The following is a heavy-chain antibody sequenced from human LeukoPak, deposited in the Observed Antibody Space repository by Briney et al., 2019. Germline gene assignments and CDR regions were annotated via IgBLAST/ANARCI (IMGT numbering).Heavy chain of an antibody. Sequence: GGSLRLSCAASGFTFDDYGMSWVRQAPGKGLEWVSAISGSGGSTYYADSVKGRFTISRDNSKNTLYLQMNSLRAEDTAVYYCAKGEVYARVGYWGQGTLVTVSS. V-gene: IGHV3-23*01. CDR1: GFTFDDYG. D-gene: IGHD2-8*01. J-gene: IGHJ4*02. CDR3: AKGEVYARVGY. CDR2: ISGSGGST.